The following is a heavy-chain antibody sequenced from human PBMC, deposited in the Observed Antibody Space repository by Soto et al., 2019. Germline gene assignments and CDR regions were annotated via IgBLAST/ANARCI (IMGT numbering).Heavy chain of an antibody. CDR2: IIPMFGTA. Sequence: QVQLVQSGAEVKKPESSVKVSCKAPGGTFSTYAISWVRQAPGQGLEWMGGIIPMFGTANYAQRSQDRVTITADESTNTVYMELSSLRSEDTAVYFCASGIQLWLRRINNGYSGWGQGTLVTVSS. V-gene: IGHV1-69*12. CDR1: GGTFSTYA. CDR3: ASGIQLWLRRINNGYSG. D-gene: IGHD5-18*01. J-gene: IGHJ4*02.